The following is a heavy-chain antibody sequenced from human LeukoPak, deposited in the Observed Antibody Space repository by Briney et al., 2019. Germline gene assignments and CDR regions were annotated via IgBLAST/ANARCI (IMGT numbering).Heavy chain of an antibody. J-gene: IGHJ5*02. CDR2: IYYSGST. CDR3: AASSGWFDP. CDR1: GGSVSSGSYY. V-gene: IGHV4-61*01. D-gene: IGHD3-10*01. Sequence: SETLSLTCSVSGGSVSSGSYYWSWIRQTPGKELEWIGYIYYSGSTKYNPSLKSRVTISVDMSKNQFSLKLSSVTAADTAMYYCAASSGWFDPWGQGTLVTVSS.